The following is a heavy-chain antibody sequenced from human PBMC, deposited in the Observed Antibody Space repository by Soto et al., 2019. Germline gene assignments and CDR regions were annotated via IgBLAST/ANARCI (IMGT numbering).Heavy chain of an antibody. V-gene: IGHV1-69*13. CDR2: IIPIFGTA. Sequence: SVKVSCKASGGTFSSYAISWVRQAPGQGLEWMGGIIPIFGTANYAQKFQGRVTITADESTSTAYMELSSLRSEDTAVYYCASGIVVVPAAMSGGTDYYYYGMDVWGQGTTVTSP. CDR1: GGTFSSYA. D-gene: IGHD2-2*01. J-gene: IGHJ6*02. CDR3: ASGIVVVPAAMSGGTDYYYYGMDV.